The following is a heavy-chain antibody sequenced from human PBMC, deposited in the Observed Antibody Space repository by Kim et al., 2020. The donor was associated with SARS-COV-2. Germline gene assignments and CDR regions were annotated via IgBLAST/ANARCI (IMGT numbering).Heavy chain of an antibody. CDR1: GYSFTAYA. Sequence: ASVKVSCKTSGYSFTAYAIHWVRRAPGQRLEWMGWINAGTGNTEYYKKLQGRVTITRDTSASTAYMELSSLRSEETAVYYCARGGGPLKFLEWLLGYFDLWGPGTLVTVSS. V-gene: IGHV1-3*01. CDR3: ARGGGPLKFLEWLLGYFDL. J-gene: IGHJ5*02. CDR2: INAGTGNT. D-gene: IGHD3-3*01.